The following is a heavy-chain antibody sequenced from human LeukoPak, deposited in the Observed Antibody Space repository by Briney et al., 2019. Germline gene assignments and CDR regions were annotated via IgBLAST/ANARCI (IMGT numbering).Heavy chain of an antibody. CDR2: IYYSGST. D-gene: IGHD6-6*01. J-gene: IGHJ4*02. V-gene: IGHV4-61*08. Sequence: SETLSLTCTVSGGSISSGGYYWSWIRQHPGKGLEWIGYIYYSGSTNYNPSLKSRVTISVDTSKNQFSLKLSSVTAADTAVYYCARQEYSSSFFMYYWGQGTLVTVSS. CDR3: ARQEYSSSFFMYY. CDR1: GGSISSGGYY.